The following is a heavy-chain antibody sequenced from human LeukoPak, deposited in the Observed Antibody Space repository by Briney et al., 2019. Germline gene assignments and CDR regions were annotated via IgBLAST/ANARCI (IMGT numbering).Heavy chain of an antibody. J-gene: IGHJ4*02. D-gene: IGHD1-26*01. Sequence: ASVKVSCKASGYTFTSYYMHWVRQAPGQGLEWMGVINPSGGSTSYAQKFQGRVTMTRDTSTSTVYMELSSLRSEDTAVYYCARDGSLYSGNYYFDYWGQGTLVTVSS. CDR2: INPSGGST. CDR3: ARDGSLYSGNYYFDY. CDR1: GYTFTSYY. V-gene: IGHV1-46*01.